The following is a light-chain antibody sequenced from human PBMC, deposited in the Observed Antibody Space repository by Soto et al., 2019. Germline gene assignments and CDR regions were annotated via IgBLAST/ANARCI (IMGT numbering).Light chain of an antibody. Sequence: IVLTQSPATLSLSPGERATLSCRASQSVSNFLAWYQQKPGQAPRLLIYDASNRATGIPARFSGSGSGTDFTLTISRLEPEDFAVYYCQQYGSSRTFGQGTKVDIK. CDR1: QSVSNF. CDR2: DAS. V-gene: IGKV3-20*01. J-gene: IGKJ1*01. CDR3: QQYGSSRT.